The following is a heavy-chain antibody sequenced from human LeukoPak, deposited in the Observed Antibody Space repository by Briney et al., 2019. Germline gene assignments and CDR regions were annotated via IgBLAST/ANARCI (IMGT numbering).Heavy chain of an antibody. CDR2: IYPDDSDT. CDR1: GYSFTSYW. V-gene: IGHV5-51*01. D-gene: IGHD4-17*01. Sequence: GESLKISCKGSGYSFTSYWIGWVRQIPGKGLEWMGIIYPDDSDTSYSPSFQGQVTLSAAKSITTAYLKCSSLKNSATPKVYSARNTPCGDPDSDHWGGGTRVTVSS. J-gene: IGHJ4*02. CDR3: ARNTPCGDPDSDH.